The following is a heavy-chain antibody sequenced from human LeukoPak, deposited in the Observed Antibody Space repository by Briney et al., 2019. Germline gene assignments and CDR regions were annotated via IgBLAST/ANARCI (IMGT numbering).Heavy chain of an antibody. CDR2: IYYTGST. J-gene: IGHJ4*02. Sequence: SETLPLTCTVPGGPISRSYCSSIPRPTGKGLEWLGYIYYTGSTNYNPSLKGRVTISVDTSNNQFSLKLGSVTAADTGVYYSARGNSDGTYYLDYWGQGPLVTVPS. V-gene: IGHV4-59*01. CDR3: ARGNSDGTYYLDY. D-gene: IGHD5-18*01. CDR1: GGPISRSY.